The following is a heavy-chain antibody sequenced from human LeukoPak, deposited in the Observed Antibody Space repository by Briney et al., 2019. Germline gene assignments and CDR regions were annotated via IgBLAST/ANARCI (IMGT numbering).Heavy chain of an antibody. Sequence: PSETLSLTCTVSGGSISSYYWSWIRQPAGKGLEWIGRIYTSGSTNYNPSLKSRVTMSVDTSKNQFSLKLSSVTAEDTAVYYCTSIGSFSDWLDTWGLFDYWGQGTLVTVSS. CDR1: GGSISSYY. D-gene: IGHD2-21*02. J-gene: IGHJ4*02. CDR2: IYTSGST. V-gene: IGHV4-4*07. CDR3: TSIGSFSDWLDTWGLFDY.